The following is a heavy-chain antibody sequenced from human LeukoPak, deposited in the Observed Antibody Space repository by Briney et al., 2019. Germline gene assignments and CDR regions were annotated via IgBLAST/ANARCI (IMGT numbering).Heavy chain of an antibody. CDR3: ARPQDFGLTGMNAFDI. J-gene: IGHJ3*02. CDR1: SGSISTSNYY. D-gene: IGHD7-27*01. V-gene: IGHV4-39*07. Sequence: SETLCLTCTVSSGSISTSNYYWGWVRQPPGKALEWIGNIFYSGSTYYSPSFQGQVTISADKSISTAYLQWSSLKASDTAMYYCARPQDFGLTGMNAFDIWGQGTMVTVSS. CDR2: IFYSGST.